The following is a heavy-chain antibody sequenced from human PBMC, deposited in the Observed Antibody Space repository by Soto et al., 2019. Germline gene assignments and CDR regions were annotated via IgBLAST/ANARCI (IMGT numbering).Heavy chain of an antibody. CDR2: IYHGLSI. V-gene: IGHV4-34*01. CDR3: ARHGGYYFDY. CDR1: SVSFSGYY. J-gene: IGHJ4*02. Sequence: ETLCLTCSVYSVSFSGYYWSWIRQPPGKGLEWIGEIYHGLSIVYNPSLKSRVTISGDSSKNQFSLKLSSVTAADTAVYYCARHGGYYFDYWGQGTLVTVSS.